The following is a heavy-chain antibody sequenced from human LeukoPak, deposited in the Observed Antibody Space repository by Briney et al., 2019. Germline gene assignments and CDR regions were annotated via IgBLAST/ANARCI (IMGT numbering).Heavy chain of an antibody. Sequence: GGSLRLSCAASGFTFSSYEMNWVRQAPGKGLEWVSYISSSGSTIYYADSVKGRFTISRDNAKNSLYLQMNSLRAEDTAVYYCARSGGWIQLWPYMDVWGKGTTVTVSS. D-gene: IGHD5-18*01. J-gene: IGHJ6*03. CDR2: ISSSGSTI. CDR1: GFTFSSYE. CDR3: ARSGGWIQLWPYMDV. V-gene: IGHV3-48*03.